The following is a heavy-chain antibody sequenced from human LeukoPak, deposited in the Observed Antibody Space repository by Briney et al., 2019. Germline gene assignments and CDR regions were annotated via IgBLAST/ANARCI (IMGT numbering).Heavy chain of an antibody. V-gene: IGHV1-2*02. CDR3: ASMIATVDTAMVDFDY. J-gene: IGHJ4*02. CDR1: GYTFTGYY. Sequence: ASVKVSCKASGYTFTGYYMHWVRQAPGQGLEWMGWINPNSGGTNYAQKFQGRVTTTRDTSISTAYMELSRLRSDDTAVYYCASMIATVDTAMVDFDYWGQGTLVTVSS. D-gene: IGHD5-18*01. CDR2: INPNSGGT.